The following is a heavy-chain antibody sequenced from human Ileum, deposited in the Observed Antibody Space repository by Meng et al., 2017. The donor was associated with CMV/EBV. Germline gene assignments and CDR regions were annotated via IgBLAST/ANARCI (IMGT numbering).Heavy chain of an antibody. CDR3: ARGMSPGIAAAGIWSYYYGMDV. CDR1: GYTFTSYD. V-gene: IGHV1-8*01. Sequence: ASVKVSCKASGYTFTSYDINWVRHATGQGLEWMGWMNPNSGNTGYAQKFQGRVTMTRNTSISTAYMELSSLRSEDTAVYYCARGMSPGIAAAGIWSYYYGMDVWGQGTTVTVSS. J-gene: IGHJ6*02. D-gene: IGHD6-13*01. CDR2: MNPNSGNT.